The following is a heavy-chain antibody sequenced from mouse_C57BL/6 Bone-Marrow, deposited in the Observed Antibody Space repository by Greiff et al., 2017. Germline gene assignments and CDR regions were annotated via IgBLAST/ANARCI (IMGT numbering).Heavy chain of an antibody. J-gene: IGHJ4*01. CDR2: IHPNSGST. Sequence: QVQLKQPGAELVKPGASVKLSCKASGYTFTSYWMHWVKQRPGHGLEWIGMIHPNSGSTNYNEKFTSTATLTVDNSSSTAYMQLSSLTSEDSAVYYCARRVYYGHYYAMDYWGQGTSVTVSS. V-gene: IGHV1-64*01. CDR3: ARRVYYGHYYAMDY. D-gene: IGHD2-1*01. CDR1: GYTFTSYW.